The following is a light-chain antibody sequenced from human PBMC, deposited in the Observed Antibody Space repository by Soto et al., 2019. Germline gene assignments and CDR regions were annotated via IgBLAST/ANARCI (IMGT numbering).Light chain of an antibody. CDR3: QQYGSSPGLT. CDR2: DAS. CDR1: QRLSSN. V-gene: IGKV3-20*01. Sequence: EIVMTQSPATLSVSPGERATLSCRASQRLSSNLAWYQQKPGQAPRLLIHDASSRATGIPDRFSGSGSGTDFTLTISRLEPEDFAVYYCQQYGSSPGLTFGGGTKVDI. J-gene: IGKJ4*01.